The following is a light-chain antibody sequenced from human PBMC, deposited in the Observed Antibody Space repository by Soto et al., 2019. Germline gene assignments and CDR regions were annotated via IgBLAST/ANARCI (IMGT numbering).Light chain of an antibody. Sequence: DIQMTQSPSSLSASVGDRVTITCQASQNINNYLNWYQQKPGRAPKLLIYAASSLQSGVPSRFSGSGSGTDFTLTISSLQPEDFATYYCQQSYSTWITFGQGTRLEIK. V-gene: IGKV1-39*01. J-gene: IGKJ5*01. CDR1: QNINNY. CDR2: AAS. CDR3: QQSYSTWIT.